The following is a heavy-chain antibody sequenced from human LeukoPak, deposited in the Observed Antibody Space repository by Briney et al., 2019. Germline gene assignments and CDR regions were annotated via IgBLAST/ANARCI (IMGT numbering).Heavy chain of an antibody. CDR3: ARHPKLGYCSSTNCPNSYYYYMDV. V-gene: IGHV4-38-2*02. CDR1: GYSISSGYY. D-gene: IGHD2-2*01. J-gene: IGHJ6*03. CDR2: IDHGGST. Sequence: KPSETLSLTCTVSGYSISSGYYWGWIRQPPGKGLEWIGSIDHGGSTYYNSSLKSRVTISVDTSKNHFSLKLSSVTAADTAVYYCARHPKLGYCSSTNCPNSYYYYMDVWGKGTTVTVSS.